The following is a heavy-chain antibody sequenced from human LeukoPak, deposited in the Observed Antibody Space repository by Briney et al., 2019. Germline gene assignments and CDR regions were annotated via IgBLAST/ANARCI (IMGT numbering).Heavy chain of an antibody. J-gene: IGHJ4*02. CDR2: IYHSGST. D-gene: IGHD3-10*01. V-gene: IGHV4-30-2*01. Sequence: PSETLSLTCAVSGASISSGDYSWSWIRQPPGKGLEWIGYIYHSGSTTYNPSLKSRITISLDRSKNQFSLKLNSVTAADTAVYYCAGDFGSGSYRFDYWGQGILVTVSS. CDR3: AGDFGSGSYRFDY. CDR1: GASISSGDYS.